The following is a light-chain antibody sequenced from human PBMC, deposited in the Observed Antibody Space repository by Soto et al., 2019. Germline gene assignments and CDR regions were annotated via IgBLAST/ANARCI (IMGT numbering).Light chain of an antibody. CDR1: QSVSSNY. J-gene: IGKJ1*01. V-gene: IGKV3-20*01. CDR2: GAS. CDR3: QQYGTEGT. Sequence: IVLTQSPGTLSLSPGERATLSCRASQSVSSNYLAWYQLKPGQAPRLLIYGASSRATGIPDRFSGSGSGTDFTLTISRLEPEDFAVYYCQQYGTEGTFGQGTKVDIK.